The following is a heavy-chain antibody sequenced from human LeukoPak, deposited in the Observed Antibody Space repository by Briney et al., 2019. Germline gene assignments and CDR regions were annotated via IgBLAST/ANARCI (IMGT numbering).Heavy chain of an antibody. D-gene: IGHD2-15*01. CDR1: GFTFNNYA. J-gene: IGHJ4*02. CDR2: IKQDGSEK. Sequence: PGGSLRLSCAASGFTFNNYAMSWVRQAPGKGLEWVANIKQDGSEKNYVGSVKGRFTISRDNAKNSLYLQMNSLRVEDTAVYYCARRWVADYWGQGTLVTVSS. V-gene: IGHV3-7*01. CDR3: ARRWVADY.